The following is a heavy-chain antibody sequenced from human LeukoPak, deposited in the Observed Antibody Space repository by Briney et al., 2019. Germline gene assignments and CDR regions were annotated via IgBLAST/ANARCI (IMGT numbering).Heavy chain of an antibody. CDR3: ARDVLPIDY. J-gene: IGHJ4*02. V-gene: IGHV3-23*01. Sequence: GGSLRLSCAASGFTFSSYAMSWVRQAPGKGLEWVSAISGSGGSTYYADSVKGRFTISRDNAKNSLFLQMNSLRPEDTAVYYCARDVLPIDYWGQGTLVTVSS. CDR1: GFTFSSYA. CDR2: ISGSGGST.